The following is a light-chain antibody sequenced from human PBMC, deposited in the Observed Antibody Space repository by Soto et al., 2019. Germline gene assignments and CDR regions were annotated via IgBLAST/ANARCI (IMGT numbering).Light chain of an antibody. CDR2: EVS. CDR3: SSYAGSNNDVV. V-gene: IGLV2-8*01. CDR1: SSDIGGYNY. Sequence: QSALTQPPSASGSPGQSVTISCTGTSSDIGGYNYVSWYQQHPGKAPKLMIYEVSKRPSGVPDRFSGSKSGNTASLTVSGLQAEDEADYDCSSYAGSNNDVVFGGGTKVTVL. J-gene: IGLJ2*01.